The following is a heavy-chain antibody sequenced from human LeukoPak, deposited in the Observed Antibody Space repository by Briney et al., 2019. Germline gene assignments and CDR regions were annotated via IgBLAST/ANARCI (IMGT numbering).Heavy chain of an antibody. Sequence: GSSVKVSCKASGGTFSRYAISWVRQAPGQGLEWMGWINPNSGGTNYAQKFQGRVTMTRDTSISTAYMELSRLTSDDTALYYCARDYVWQDYWGQGTLVTVSS. V-gene: IGHV1-2*02. J-gene: IGHJ4*02. CDR3: ARDYVWQDY. D-gene: IGHD3-16*01. CDR2: INPNSGGT. CDR1: GGTFSRYA.